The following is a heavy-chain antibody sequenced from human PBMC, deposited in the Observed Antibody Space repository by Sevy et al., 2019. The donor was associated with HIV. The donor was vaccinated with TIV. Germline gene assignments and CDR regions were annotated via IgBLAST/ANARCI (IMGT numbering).Heavy chain of an antibody. D-gene: IGHD5-18*01. CDR2: IYYSGST. J-gene: IGHJ3*02. Sequence: SETLSLTCTLSGGSISSYYWSWIRQPPGKGLEWIGYIYYSGSTNYNPSLKSRVTISVDTSKNQFSLKLSSVTVANTAVYYCARGYSSDAFDIWGQGTMVTVSS. V-gene: IGHV4-59*01. CDR3: ARGYSSDAFDI. CDR1: GGSISSYY.